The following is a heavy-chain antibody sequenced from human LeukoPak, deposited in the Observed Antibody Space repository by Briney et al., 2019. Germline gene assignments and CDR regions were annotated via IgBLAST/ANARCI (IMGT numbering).Heavy chain of an antibody. Sequence: PGGSLRLSCVASGFTLSSYDMHWVRQGTGKGLEWVSTIDTAGDTSYPGSVKGRSTISRENAKNSLYLQMNSLRAEDTAVYYCARDEFDYWGQGTLVIVSS. CDR3: ARDEFDY. CDR1: GFTLSSYD. V-gene: IGHV3-13*01. J-gene: IGHJ4*02. CDR2: IDTAGDT.